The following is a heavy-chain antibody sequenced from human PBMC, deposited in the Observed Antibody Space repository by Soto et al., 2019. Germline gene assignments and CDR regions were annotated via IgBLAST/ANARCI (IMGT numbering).Heavy chain of an antibody. CDR3: ARGPIAAAGYYYYGMDV. CDR1: GYTFTSYD. CDR2: MNPNSGNT. D-gene: IGHD6-13*01. V-gene: IGHV1-8*01. Sequence: ASVKVSCKASGYTFTSYDINWVRRATGQGLEWMGWMNPNSGNTGYAQKFQGRVTMTRNTSISTAYMELSSLRSEDTAVYYCARGPIAAAGYYYYGMDVWGQGTTVTVSS. J-gene: IGHJ6*02.